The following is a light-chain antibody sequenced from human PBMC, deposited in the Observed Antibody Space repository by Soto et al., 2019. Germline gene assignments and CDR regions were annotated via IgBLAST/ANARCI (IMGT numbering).Light chain of an antibody. CDR1: QSISSW. V-gene: IGKV1-9*01. CDR3: QQLNSYPIT. CDR2: AAS. J-gene: IGKJ5*01. Sequence: DIQMTQSPASLSASVGDRVTITCRASQSISSWLAWYQQKPGKAPKLLIHAASTLQSGVPSRFSGSGSGTEFTLTISSLQPEDFATYYCQQLNSYPITFGQGTRLEIK.